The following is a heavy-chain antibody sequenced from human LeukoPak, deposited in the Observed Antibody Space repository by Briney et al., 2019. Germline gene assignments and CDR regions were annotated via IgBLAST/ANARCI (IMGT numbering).Heavy chain of an antibody. CDR1: GGTFSSYA. D-gene: IGHD5-18*01. Sequence: SVKVSCTASGGTFSSYAISWVRQAPGQGLEWMGGIIPIFGTANYAQKFQGRVTITADESTSTAYMELSSLRSEDTAVYYCARVRRKYSYVGYFDYWGQGTLVTVSS. CDR3: ARVRRKYSYVGYFDY. J-gene: IGHJ4*02. CDR2: IIPIFGTA. V-gene: IGHV1-69*13.